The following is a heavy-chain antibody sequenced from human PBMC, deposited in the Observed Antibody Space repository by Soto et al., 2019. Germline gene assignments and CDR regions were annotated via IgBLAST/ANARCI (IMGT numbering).Heavy chain of an antibody. CDR2: IDWDDDK. V-gene: IGHV2-70*01. CDR3: ARIPLSCSGGSCYSERSGYYGMDV. J-gene: IGHJ6*02. CDR1: GFSLSTSGMC. Sequence: SGPTLVNPTQTLTLTCTFSGFSLSTSGMCVSWIRQPPGKALEWLALIDWDDDKYYSTSLKTRLTISKDTSKNQVVLTMTNMDPVDTATYYCARIPLSCSGGSCYSERSGYYGMDVWGQGTTVTVSS. D-gene: IGHD2-15*01.